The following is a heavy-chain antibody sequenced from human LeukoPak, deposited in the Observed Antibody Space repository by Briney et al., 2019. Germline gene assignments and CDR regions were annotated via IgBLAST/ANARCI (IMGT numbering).Heavy chain of an antibody. Sequence: GGSLRLSCEAAGFTFGNFGMTWVRHAPGKGLQWVSGITVSSTWTYYASSVKGRFTVSRDNSQNTLHLQMNSLRADDTAVYYCARELVSSGTGYFDLWGRGTLVTVSS. V-gene: IGHV3-23*01. D-gene: IGHD3-10*01. CDR1: GFTFGNFG. CDR2: ITVSSTWT. J-gene: IGHJ2*01. CDR3: ARELVSSGTGYFDL.